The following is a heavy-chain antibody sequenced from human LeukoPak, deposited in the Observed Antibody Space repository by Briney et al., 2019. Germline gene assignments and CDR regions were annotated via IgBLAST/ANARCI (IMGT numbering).Heavy chain of an antibody. Sequence: SETLSLACTVSGESMSGFYWNWIRQPPGKGLEWIGYMHYTGTTNYNPSLKSRVTISIDTSKNQFSLKLSSVTASDTAVYYCARHQWVPAFDIWGQGIMVTVSS. J-gene: IGHJ3*02. CDR3: ARHQWVPAFDI. V-gene: IGHV4-59*08. D-gene: IGHD1-26*01. CDR2: MHYTGTT. CDR1: GESMSGFY.